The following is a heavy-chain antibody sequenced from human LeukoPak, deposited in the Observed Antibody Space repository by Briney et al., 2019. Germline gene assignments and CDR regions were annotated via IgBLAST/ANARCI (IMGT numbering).Heavy chain of an antibody. V-gene: IGHV3-30*18. CDR2: ISYDGSNK. D-gene: IGHD1-26*01. Sequence: GGSLRLSCAASGFTFSSYGMHWVRQAPGKGLEWVAVISYDGSNKYYADSVKGRFTISRDNSKNTLYLQMNSLRAEDTAVYYCAKDRETAYYFDLWGQGTLVTVSS. CDR1: GFTFSSYG. CDR3: AKDRETAYYFDL. J-gene: IGHJ4*02.